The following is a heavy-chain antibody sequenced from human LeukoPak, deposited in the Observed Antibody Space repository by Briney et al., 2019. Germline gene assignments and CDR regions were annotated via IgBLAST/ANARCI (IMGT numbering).Heavy chain of an antibody. J-gene: IGHJ2*01. CDR3: ARDTTYCSGTSCYRGYFDL. CDR2: IYHSGST. D-gene: IGHD2-2*01. Sequence: SETLSLTCAVSGYSISSGYYWGWIRQPPGKGLEWIGSIYHSGSTYYNPSLKSRVTISVDTSKNQFSLKLSSVTAADAALYYCARDTTYCSGTSCYRGYFDLWGRGTLVTVSS. V-gene: IGHV4-38-2*02. CDR1: GYSISSGYY.